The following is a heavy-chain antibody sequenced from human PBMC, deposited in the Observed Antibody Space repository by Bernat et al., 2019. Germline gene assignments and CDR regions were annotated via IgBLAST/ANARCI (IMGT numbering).Heavy chain of an antibody. CDR3: AKGLRFLEWFPWGGDY. V-gene: IGHV3-48*02. CDR1: GLTFSSYS. J-gene: IGHJ4*02. Sequence: EVQLVESGGGLVQPGGSLRLSCAASGLTFSSYSMNWVRQAPGKGLEWVSYISSSSSTIYYSDSVKGRFTISRDNAKNSLYLQMNSLRDEDTAVYYCAKGLRFLEWFPWGGDYWGQGTLVTVSS. CDR2: ISSSSSTI. D-gene: IGHD3-3*01.